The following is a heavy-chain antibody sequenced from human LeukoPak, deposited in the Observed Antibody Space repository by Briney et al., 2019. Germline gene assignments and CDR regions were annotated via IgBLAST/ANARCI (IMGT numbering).Heavy chain of an antibody. V-gene: IGHV1-69*13. CDR1: GGTFSSYA. J-gene: IGHJ6*02. CDR3: ARHPDYGMDV. CDR2: IIPILGTA. Sequence: ASVKVSCKASGGTFSSYAISWVRQAPGQGLEWMGGIIPILGTANYAQKFQGRVTITADESTSTAYMELSSLRSEDTAVYYCARHPDYGMDVWGQGTTVTVSS.